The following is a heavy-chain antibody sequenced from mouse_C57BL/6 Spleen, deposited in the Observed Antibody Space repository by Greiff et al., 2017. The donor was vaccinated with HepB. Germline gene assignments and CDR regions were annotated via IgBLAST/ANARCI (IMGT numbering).Heavy chain of an antibody. J-gene: IGHJ2*01. Sequence: EVQLQQSGAELVRPGASVKLSCTASGFNIKDDYMHWVKQRPEQGLEWIGWIDPENGDTEYASKFQGKATITADTSSNTAYLQLSSLTSEDTAVYYCTTGSYYGSSWGQGTTLTVSS. CDR3: TTGSYYGSS. CDR1: GFNIKDDY. V-gene: IGHV14-4*01. D-gene: IGHD1-1*01. CDR2: IDPENGDT.